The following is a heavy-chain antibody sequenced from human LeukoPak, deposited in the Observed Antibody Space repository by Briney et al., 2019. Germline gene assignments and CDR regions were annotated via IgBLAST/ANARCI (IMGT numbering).Heavy chain of an antibody. CDR1: GGSISSNIYC. V-gene: IGHV4-39*01. Sequence: SETLSLTCTVSGGSISSNIYCWGWIRQPPGKGLEWIGSICYSGNTFGNTFYNPSLRSRLTMSEDTSKNQYSLRLSSVTAADTALYYCARHDYDSSGYRRDYYFDYWGQGTLVTVSS. CDR2: ICYSGNTFGNT. CDR3: ARHDYDSSGYRRDYYFDY. J-gene: IGHJ4*02. D-gene: IGHD3-22*01.